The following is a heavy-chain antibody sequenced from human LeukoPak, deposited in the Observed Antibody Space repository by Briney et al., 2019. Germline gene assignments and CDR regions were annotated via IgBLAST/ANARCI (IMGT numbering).Heavy chain of an antibody. CDR1: GDSVSSNSAA. D-gene: IGHD2-21*01. CDR3: CHSLSGRTGAFDI. J-gene: IGHJ3*02. Sequence: SQTLSLTCAISGDSVSSNSAAWNWIRQSPWRGLEWLGRTYYRSKWYNDYAVSVKSRITINPDTSKNQFSLQLDSVTPEDTAVYYCCHSLSGRTGAFDIWGPGTVVTVSS. V-gene: IGHV6-1*01. CDR2: TYYRSKWYN.